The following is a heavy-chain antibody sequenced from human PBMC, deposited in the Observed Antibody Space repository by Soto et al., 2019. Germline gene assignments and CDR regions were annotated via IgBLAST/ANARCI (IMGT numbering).Heavy chain of an antibody. CDR1: GVTFSNYD. V-gene: IGHV3-13*01. Sequence: GGSLRLSCAASGVTFSNYDMHWVRQVTGKGLEWVSTIGTAGDTYYPGSVKGRFTISRENAKNSLYLQMNSLRAEDTAVYYCARGRLISLYYFDYWGQGTLVTSPQ. CDR3: ARGRLISLYYFDY. J-gene: IGHJ4*02. D-gene: IGHD2-15*01. CDR2: IGTAGDT.